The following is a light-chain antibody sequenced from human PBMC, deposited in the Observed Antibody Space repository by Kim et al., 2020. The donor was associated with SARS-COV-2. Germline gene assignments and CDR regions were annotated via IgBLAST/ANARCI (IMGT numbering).Light chain of an antibody. J-gene: IGLJ3*02. Sequence: VSPGQTAIITCSGNELGITDVCWFQQRPGQSPVALIYQENRRPAGIPERFSASNSGNTATLTISGTQPLDEADYYCQAWDRSTAVFGGGTQLTVL. V-gene: IGLV3-1*01. CDR1: ELGITD. CDR3: QAWDRSTAV. CDR2: QEN.